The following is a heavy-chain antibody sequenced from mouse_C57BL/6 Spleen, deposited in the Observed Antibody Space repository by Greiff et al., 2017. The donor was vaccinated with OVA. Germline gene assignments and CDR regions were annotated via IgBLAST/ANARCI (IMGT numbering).Heavy chain of an antibody. V-gene: IGHV5-17*01. CDR2: ISSGSSTI. D-gene: IGHD2-1*01. CDR3: ARRNGNYPYYFGY. Sequence: EVRVVESGGGLVKPGGSLKLSCAASGFTFSDYGMHWVRQAPEKGLEWVAYISSGSSTIYYADTVKGRFTISRDNAKNTLFLQMTSLRSEDTSMYYCARRNGNYPYYFGYWGHGTTLTVSS. CDR1: GFTFSDYG. J-gene: IGHJ2*01.